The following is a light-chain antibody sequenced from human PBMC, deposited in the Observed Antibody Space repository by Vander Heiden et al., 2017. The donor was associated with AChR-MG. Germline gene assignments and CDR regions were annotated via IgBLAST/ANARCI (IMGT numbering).Light chain of an antibody. V-gene: IGKV1-33*01. Sequence: DIQMTQSPSSLSASVGDRITITCQASQDISNYLNWYQQKPGKAPKLLIYDASNLETGVPSRFSGSGSGTDFTFTISSLQPEDIATYYCQQYDNLTTFAGGTKVEI. J-gene: IGKJ4*01. CDR2: DAS. CDR1: QDISNY. CDR3: QQYDNLTT.